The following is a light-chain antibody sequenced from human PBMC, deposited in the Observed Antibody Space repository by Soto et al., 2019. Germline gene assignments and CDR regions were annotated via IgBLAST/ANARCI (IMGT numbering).Light chain of an antibody. J-gene: IGKJ5*01. CDR3: QQYRSSPPIT. CDR2: DAS. CDR1: QSVSSSY. Sequence: EIVLTQSPATLSLSPGERATLSCGASQSVSSSYLAWYQQKPVLAPRLLIYDASSRATGIPDRFSGSGSGTDFNLTISRLEPEDFAVYYCQQYRSSPPITFGQGTRLEIK. V-gene: IGKV3D-20*01.